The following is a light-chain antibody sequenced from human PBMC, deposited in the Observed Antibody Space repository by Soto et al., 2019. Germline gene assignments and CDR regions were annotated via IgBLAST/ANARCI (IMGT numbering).Light chain of an antibody. Sequence: DIQLTQSPSSLFASVGDRVTITCRASQRINNYLNWYQQRPGKAPKLIVYGASSLQSGVPSRFSGSGSGTEFTLTISRLEPEDFAVYYCQHYGSSPPITCGQGTRLEIK. CDR2: GAS. V-gene: IGKV1-39*01. J-gene: IGKJ5*01. CDR1: QRINNY. CDR3: QHYGSSPPIT.